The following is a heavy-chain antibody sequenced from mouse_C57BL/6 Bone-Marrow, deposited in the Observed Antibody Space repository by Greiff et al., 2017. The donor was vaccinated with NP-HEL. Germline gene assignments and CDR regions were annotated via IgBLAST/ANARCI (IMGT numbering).Heavy chain of an antibody. J-gene: IGHJ1*03. D-gene: IGHD1-1*01. CDR2: IDPSDSYT. CDR1: GYTFTSYW. V-gene: IGHV1-50*01. Sequence: QVQLKQPGAELVKPGASVKLSCKASGYTFTSYWMQWVKQRPGQGLEWIGEIDPSDSYTNYNQKFKGKATLTVDTSSSTAYMQLSSLTSEDSAVYYCARESFVTTEVAPYGYCDVGGTGTTVTVTS. CDR3: ARESFVTTEVAPYGYCDV.